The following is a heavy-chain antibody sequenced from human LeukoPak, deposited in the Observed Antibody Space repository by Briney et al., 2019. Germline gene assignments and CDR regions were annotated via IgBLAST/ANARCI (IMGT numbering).Heavy chain of an antibody. CDR2: VESEADGGTT. J-gene: IGHJ3*02. Sequence: GGSLRLSCAASGFPFPNARMTWVRQAPGKGLEWVGRVESEADGGTTEYAAPVKGRFTISRDDSKNTLYLQMNSLRTGDTAIYYCTAPYFDSAGLYLWSAFDIWGQGTMVTVSS. CDR1: GFPFPNAR. D-gene: IGHD3-22*01. CDR3: TAPYFDSAGLYLWSAFDI. V-gene: IGHV3-15*04.